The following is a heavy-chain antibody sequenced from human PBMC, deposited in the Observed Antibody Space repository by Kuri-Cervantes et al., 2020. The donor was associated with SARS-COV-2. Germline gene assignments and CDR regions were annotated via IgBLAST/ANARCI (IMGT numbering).Heavy chain of an antibody. CDR1: GFIFSDYY. D-gene: IGHD4-17*01. CDR2: IGPSGTTK. Sequence: GGSLRLSCTASGFIFSDYYMTWIRQAPGKGLEWVSNIGPSGTTKYYADSVKGRFTISRDNAKNSLYLQMSSLRAEDTAVYYCARDRGDDYGDPDYYFDYWGQGTLVTVSS. J-gene: IGHJ4*02. CDR3: ARDRGDDYGDPDYYFDY. V-gene: IGHV3-11*04.